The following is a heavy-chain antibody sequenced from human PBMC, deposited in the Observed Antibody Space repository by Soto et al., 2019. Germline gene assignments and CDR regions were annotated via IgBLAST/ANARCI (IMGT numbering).Heavy chain of an antibody. Sequence: PGGSLRLSCAASGFTFSDYYMSWIRQAPGKGLGWVSYISSSGSTIYYADSVKGRFTISRDNAKNSLYLQMNSLRAEDTAVYYCARGSNTAMVLSGMDVWGQGTTVTVSS. D-gene: IGHD5-18*01. J-gene: IGHJ6*02. CDR3: ARGSNTAMVLSGMDV. V-gene: IGHV3-11*01. CDR2: ISSSGSTI. CDR1: GFTFSDYY.